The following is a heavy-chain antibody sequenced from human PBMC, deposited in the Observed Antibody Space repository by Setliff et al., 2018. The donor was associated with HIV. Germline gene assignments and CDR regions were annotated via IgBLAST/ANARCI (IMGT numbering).Heavy chain of an antibody. J-gene: IGHJ4*02. V-gene: IGHV1-18*01. CDR2: ISIYNGNV. CDR3: ARDDDVIMVVVGGDY. Sequence: ASVKVSCKASGYSFISHDINWVRQAPGQGLEWMGRISIYNGNVNTAPKFQGRVTMTTDTSTDTAYLELRSLRSDDTAVYYCARDDDVIMVVVGGDYWGQGTLVTVSS. D-gene: IGHD3-22*01. CDR1: GYSFISHD.